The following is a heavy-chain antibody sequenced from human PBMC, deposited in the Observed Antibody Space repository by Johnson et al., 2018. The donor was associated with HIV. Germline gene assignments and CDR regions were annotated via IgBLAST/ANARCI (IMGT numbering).Heavy chain of an antibody. V-gene: IGHV3-73*01. J-gene: IGHJ3*02. CDR3: VRGDVGGGSDSSTWYVGLQGFDI. D-gene: IGHD6-13*01. CDR1: GFTFSSYA. CDR2: IRSKANSYAT. Sequence: VQLVESGGGVVQPGRSLRLSCAASGFTFSSYAMHWVRQASGKGLEWVGRIRSKANSYATAYAASVKGRFTISRDNAKNSLYLQMNSLRAGDTAVYYCVRGDVGGGSDSSTWYVGLQGFDIWGQGTMVTVSS.